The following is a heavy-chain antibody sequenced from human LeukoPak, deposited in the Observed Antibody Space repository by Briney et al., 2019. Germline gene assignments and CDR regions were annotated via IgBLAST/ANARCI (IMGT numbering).Heavy chain of an antibody. D-gene: IGHD6-13*01. J-gene: IGHJ4*02. CDR1: SSYE. V-gene: IGHV4-39*01. CDR3: ARLRGSSWYFDY. Sequence: SSYEMNWVRQAPGKGLEWIGSIYYSGSTYYNPSLKSRVTISVDTSKNQSSLKLSSVTAADTAVYYCARLRGSSWYFDYWGQGTLVTVSS. CDR2: IYYSGST.